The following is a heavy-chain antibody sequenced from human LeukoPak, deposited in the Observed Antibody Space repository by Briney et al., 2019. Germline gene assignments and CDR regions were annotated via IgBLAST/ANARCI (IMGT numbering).Heavy chain of an antibody. Sequence: GGSLRLSCAASGFTFSDYYMSWIRQAPGKGLEWVSYISTSTSYTSYADSVKGRFTTSRDNAKKSLYLQMNSLRAEDTAVYYCAKSSVLYDSSGYYHFDHWGQGTLVTVSS. D-gene: IGHD3-22*01. V-gene: IGHV3-11*06. CDR3: AKSSVLYDSSGYYHFDH. J-gene: IGHJ4*02. CDR2: ISTSTSYT. CDR1: GFTFSDYY.